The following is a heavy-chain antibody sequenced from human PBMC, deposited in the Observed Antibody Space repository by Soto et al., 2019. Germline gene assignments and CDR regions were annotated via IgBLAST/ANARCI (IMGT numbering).Heavy chain of an antibody. J-gene: IGHJ5*02. CDR1: GYTLTELS. V-gene: IGHV1-24*01. CDR2: FDPEDGET. D-gene: IGHD3-10*01. CDR3: ETAGRWFGGNWLDP. Sequence: ASVKVSCKVSGYTLTELSMHWVRQAPGKGLEWMGGFDPEDGETIYAQKFQGRVTMTEDTSTDTAYMELSSLRSEDTAVYYCETAGRWFGGNWLDPWGKGAPVTVPS.